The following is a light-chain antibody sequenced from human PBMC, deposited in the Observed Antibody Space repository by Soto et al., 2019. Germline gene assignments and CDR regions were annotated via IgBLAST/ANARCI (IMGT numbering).Light chain of an antibody. CDR2: DVN. J-gene: IGLJ1*01. Sequence: QSALTQPPSASGSPGQSVTISCTGTGSDIGGYKFVYWYQQHPGKVPKLIIYDVNKRPSGVPDRFSGSKSGTTSSLTVSGLQDDDEADYYRSSYAGTNNHSVFGTGTKVTVL. V-gene: IGLV2-8*01. CDR3: SSYAGTNNHSV. CDR1: GSDIGGYKF.